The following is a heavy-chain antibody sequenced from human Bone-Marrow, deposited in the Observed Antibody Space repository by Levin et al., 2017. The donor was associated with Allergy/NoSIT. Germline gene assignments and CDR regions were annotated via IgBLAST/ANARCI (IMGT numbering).Heavy chain of an antibody. Sequence: NPGGSLRLSCAPSGFSFSSYSMSWVRQAPGKGLEWVSSISSSSGYIYYAESVRGRFTISRDNAKNSLYLQMNSLGAEDTAVYYCARGVEMSIIKGAGLGNWGQGTLVTVSS. V-gene: IGHV3-21*01. J-gene: IGHJ4*02. D-gene: IGHD5-24*01. CDR2: ISSSSGYI. CDR1: GFSFSSYS. CDR3: ARGVEMSIIKGAGLGN.